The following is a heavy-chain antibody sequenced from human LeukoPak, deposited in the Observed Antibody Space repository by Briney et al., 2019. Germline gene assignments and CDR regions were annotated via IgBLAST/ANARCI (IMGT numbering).Heavy chain of an antibody. Sequence: SETLSLTCAVYGGSFSGYYWSWIRQPPGKGLEWIGEINHSGGTNYNPSLKSRVTISVDTSKNQFSLKLSSVTAADTAVYYCARDLLRFGGYAFDIWGQGTMVTVSS. CDR1: GGSFSGYY. D-gene: IGHD3-10*01. J-gene: IGHJ3*02. CDR2: INHSGGT. CDR3: ARDLLRFGGYAFDI. V-gene: IGHV4-34*01.